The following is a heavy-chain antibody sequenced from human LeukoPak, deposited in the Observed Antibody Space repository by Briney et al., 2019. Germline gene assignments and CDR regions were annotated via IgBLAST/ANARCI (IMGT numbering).Heavy chain of an antibody. CDR2: ITGNGGNR. CDR1: GFTFSNYG. J-gene: IGHJ5*02. D-gene: IGHD5-24*01. CDR3: ARWLQFSVYVNWFDP. V-gene: IGHV3-23*01. Sequence: GGSLRLSCAASGFTFSNYGMNWVRQAPGKGLEWVSGITGNGGNRYYADSVKGRFTISRDNSKNTLYLQMNSLRAEDTAVYYCARWLQFSVYVNWFDPWGQGTLVTVSS.